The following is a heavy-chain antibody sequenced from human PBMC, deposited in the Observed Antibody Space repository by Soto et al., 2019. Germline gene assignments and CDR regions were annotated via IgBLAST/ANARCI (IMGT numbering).Heavy chain of an antibody. CDR3: AREDIVLVVAATDYFYY. J-gene: IGHJ4*02. D-gene: IGHD2-15*01. CDR2: ISGSGGST. Sequence: PGGSLRLSCAASGFTFSSYAMSWVRQAPGKGLEWVSAISGSGGSTYYADSVKGRFTISRDNSKNTLYLQMNSLRAEDTAVYYCAREDIVLVVAATDYFYYWGQGTLVTVSS. V-gene: IGHV3-23*01. CDR1: GFTFSSYA.